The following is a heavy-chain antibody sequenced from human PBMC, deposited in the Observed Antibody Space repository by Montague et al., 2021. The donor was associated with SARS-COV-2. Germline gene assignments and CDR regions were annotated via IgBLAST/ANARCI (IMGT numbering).Heavy chain of an antibody. J-gene: IGHJ3*02. V-gene: IGHV4-31*03. Sequence: TLSLTCTVSGGSISSGGYYWSWIRQRPGKGLEWIAYIYYSGSTYYNPSLKSRVSISVDTSKNQFSLKLSSVTAADTAVYYCARARTRFSLIVVVIDTFDIWGQGTMGNVYS. CDR1: GGSISSGGYY. CDR3: ARARTRFSLIVVVIDTFDI. CDR2: IYYSGST. D-gene: IGHD3-22*01.